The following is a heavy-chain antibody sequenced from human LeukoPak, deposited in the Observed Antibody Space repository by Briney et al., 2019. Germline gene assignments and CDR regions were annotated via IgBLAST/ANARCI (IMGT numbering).Heavy chain of an antibody. CDR1: GFTFSSYA. D-gene: IGHD2-2*03. V-gene: IGHV3-23*01. Sequence: GGSLRLSCAASGFTFSSYAMSWVRQAPGKGLEWVSAISGSGGSTYYADSVKGRFTISRDNSKNTLYLQMNSLGAEDTAVYYCAKGTGYCSSTSCFFPLDYWGQGTLVTVSS. CDR3: AKGTGYCSSTSCFFPLDY. J-gene: IGHJ4*02. CDR2: ISGSGGST.